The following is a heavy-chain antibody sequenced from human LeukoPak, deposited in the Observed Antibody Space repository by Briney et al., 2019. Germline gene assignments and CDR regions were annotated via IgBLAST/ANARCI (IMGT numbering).Heavy chain of an antibody. V-gene: IGHV1-69*13. CDR1: GGTFSSYA. Sequence: SVKVSCKASGGTFSSYAISWVRQAPGQGLEWMGGIIPIFGTANYAQKFQGRVTITADESTSTAYMELSSLRSEDTAVYYCATALIAAAGTFDYWGQGTLVTVSS. J-gene: IGHJ4*02. CDR2: IIPIFGTA. D-gene: IGHD6-13*01. CDR3: ATALIAAAGTFDY.